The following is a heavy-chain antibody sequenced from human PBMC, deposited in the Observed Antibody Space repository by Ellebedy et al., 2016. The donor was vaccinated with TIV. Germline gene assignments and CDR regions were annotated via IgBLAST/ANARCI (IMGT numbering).Heavy chain of an antibody. CDR2: IFHTGII. Sequence: SETLSLTXTVSGVSITRYYWSWIRQPPGRGLEWIGYIFHTGIIKYNPSLKSRVTISIDTSKNQFSLKLSSVTAADTAVYYCARWPPRYWGQGTLVTVSS. V-gene: IGHV4-59*12. J-gene: IGHJ4*02. CDR1: GVSITRYY. CDR3: ARWPPRY.